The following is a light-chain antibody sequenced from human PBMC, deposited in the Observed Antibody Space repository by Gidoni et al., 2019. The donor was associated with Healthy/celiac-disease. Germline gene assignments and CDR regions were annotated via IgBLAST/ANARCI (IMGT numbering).Light chain of an antibody. V-gene: IGKV3-15*01. CDR1: QSVSSN. CDR3: QQYNNWPPVLT. J-gene: IGKJ4*01. CDR2: GAS. Sequence: EIVMTQSPATLSVSPGERATLSCRAGQSVSSNLAWYQQKPGQAPRLLIYGASTRATGIPARFSGSGSGTEFTLTISSLQSEDFAVYYCQQYNNWPPVLTFGGXTKVEIK.